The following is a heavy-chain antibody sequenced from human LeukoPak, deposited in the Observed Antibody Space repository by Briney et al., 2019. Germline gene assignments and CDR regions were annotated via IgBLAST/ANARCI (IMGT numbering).Heavy chain of an antibody. CDR1: GFTFSGSA. CDR3: TRMINSGWYNWFDP. J-gene: IGHJ5*02. V-gene: IGHV3-73*01. D-gene: IGHD6-19*01. CDR2: IRSKANSYAT. Sequence: GGSLRLSCAASGFTFSGSAMHWVRQASGKGLEWVGRIRSKANSYATAYAASVKGRFTISRDDSKNTAYLQMNSLKTEDTAVYYCTRMINSGWYNWFDPWGQGTMVTVSS.